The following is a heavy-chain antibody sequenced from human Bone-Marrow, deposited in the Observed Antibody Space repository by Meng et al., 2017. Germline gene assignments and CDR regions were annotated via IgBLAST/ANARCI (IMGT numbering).Heavy chain of an antibody. Sequence: GESLKISCAASGFTVSSNYMSWVRQAPGKGLEWVSVIYSGGSTYYADSVKGRFTISRHNSKNTLYLQMNSPRAEDTAVYYCARGYYGSGSPPYYFDYWGQGTLVTVSS. D-gene: IGHD3-10*01. CDR3: ARGYYGSGSPPYYFDY. CDR2: IYSGGST. CDR1: GFTVSSNY. J-gene: IGHJ4*02. V-gene: IGHV3-53*04.